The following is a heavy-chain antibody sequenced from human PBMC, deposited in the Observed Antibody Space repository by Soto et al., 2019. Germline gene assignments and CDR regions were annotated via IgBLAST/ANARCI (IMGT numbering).Heavy chain of an antibody. CDR3: VKGFDYFALVSAMDD. CDR2: ISSNGVST. Sequence: GGSLRLSCSASGFTFSSYSMHWVRQAPGKGLEFVSAISSNGVSTYYAGSVKDRFTISRDNSKNTLYLHMSSLRAEDTAVYYCVKGFDYFALVSAMDDWGQGTLVTVSS. J-gene: IGHJ4*01. V-gene: IGHV3-64D*08. D-gene: IGHD3-10*01. CDR1: GFTFSSYS.